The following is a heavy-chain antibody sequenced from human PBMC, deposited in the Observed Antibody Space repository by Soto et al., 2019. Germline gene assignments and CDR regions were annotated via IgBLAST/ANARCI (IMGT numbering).Heavy chain of an antibody. CDR1: GGSISSYY. CDR2: IYYSGST. V-gene: IGHV4-59*01. D-gene: IGHD5-12*01. Sequence: PSETLFLTCTVSGGSISSYYWSWIRQPPGKGLEWIGYIYYSGSTNYNPSLKSRVTISVDTSKNQFSLKLSSVTAADTAVYYCARHNVDIVATTFDYWGQGTLVTVSS. CDR3: ARHNVDIVATTFDY. J-gene: IGHJ4*02.